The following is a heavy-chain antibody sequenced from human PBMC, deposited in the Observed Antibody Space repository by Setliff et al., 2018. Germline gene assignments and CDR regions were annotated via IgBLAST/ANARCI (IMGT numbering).Heavy chain of an antibody. CDR3: AKGGHVDY. CDR1: GFTFRDYS. Sequence: GGSLRLSCATSGFTFRDYSMVWVRQVPGKGLEWVAGVIQVGSEKYYVDSVKGRFTISRDNAKNSLYLQMNSLRTEDTAVYYCAKGGHVDYCGQGTLVTVSS. CDR2: VIQVGSEK. J-gene: IGHJ4*02. V-gene: IGHV3-7*03.